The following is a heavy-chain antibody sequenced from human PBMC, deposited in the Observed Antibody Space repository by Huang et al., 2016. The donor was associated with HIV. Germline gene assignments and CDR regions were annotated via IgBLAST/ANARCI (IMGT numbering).Heavy chain of an antibody. CDR3: ATKTAAMDI. J-gene: IGHJ6*02. V-gene: IGHV3-7*01. CDR1: TFRFGAYW. Sequence: VESGGRLVQLGGSLRLSCVSSTFRFGAYWMSWVRQSAGRGLEWVANIKQDESENYYVDSVKGRFNIARDNAKKVLFLEMNNVRVEDTATYYCATKTAAMDIWGQGTTVTVS. D-gene: IGHD1-7*01. CDR2: IKQDESEN.